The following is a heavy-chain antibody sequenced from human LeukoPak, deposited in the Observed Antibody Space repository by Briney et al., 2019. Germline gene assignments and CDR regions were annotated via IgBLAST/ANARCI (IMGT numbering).Heavy chain of an antibody. D-gene: IGHD6-6*01. CDR1: GFTFDDYA. J-gene: IGHJ4*02. V-gene: IGHV3-9*01. CDR2: ISWNSGSI. Sequence: GGSLRLSCAASGFTFDDYAMHWVRQAPGKGLEWVSGISWNSGSIGYADSVKGRFTISRDNAKNSLYLQMNSLRAEDTAVYYCAREYSSSSLDYWGQGTLVTVSS. CDR3: AREYSSSSLDY.